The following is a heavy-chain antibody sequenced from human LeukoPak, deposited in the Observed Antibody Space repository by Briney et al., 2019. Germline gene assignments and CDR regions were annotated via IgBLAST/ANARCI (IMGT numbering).Heavy chain of an antibody. CDR1: GFTFSDFG. D-gene: IGHD2-2*01. J-gene: IGHJ4*02. V-gene: IGHV3-30*01. CDR3: ARRTGDTRFCSRFSCFLPDY. Sequence: GGSLRLSCAASGFTFSDFGMNWVRQAPGKGLEWVASISNGGTEYYADSVKGRFAISRDTSTNTLSLQMNSLRAEDTAVYFCARRTGDTRFCSRFSCFLPDYWGQGTLVTVSS. CDR2: ISNGGTE.